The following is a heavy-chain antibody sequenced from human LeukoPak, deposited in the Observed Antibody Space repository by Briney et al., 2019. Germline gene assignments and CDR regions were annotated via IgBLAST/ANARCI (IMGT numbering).Heavy chain of an antibody. V-gene: IGHV1-69*13. CDR3: AREVVVTHKPGWNWFDP. J-gene: IGHJ5*02. Sequence: ASVKVSCKASGYTFTSYAISWVRQAPGQGLEWMGGIIPIFGTANYAQKFQGRVTITADESTSTAYMELSSLRSEDTAVYYCAREVVVTHKPGWNWFDPWGQGTLVTVSS. CDR1: GYTFTSYA. CDR2: IIPIFGTA. D-gene: IGHD2-21*02.